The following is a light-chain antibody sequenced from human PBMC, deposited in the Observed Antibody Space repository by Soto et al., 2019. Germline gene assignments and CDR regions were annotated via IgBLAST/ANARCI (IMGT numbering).Light chain of an antibody. Sequence: IQMPQSPSSLSASVGDRVTLTCRASQGISSALAWYQQKPGKAPKLLIYDASSLESGVPSRFSGSGSGTDFTLTISSLQPEDFATYYCQQFNNYLITFGQGTRLEIK. CDR2: DAS. J-gene: IGKJ5*01. CDR1: QGISSA. CDR3: QQFNNYLIT. V-gene: IGKV1D-13*01.